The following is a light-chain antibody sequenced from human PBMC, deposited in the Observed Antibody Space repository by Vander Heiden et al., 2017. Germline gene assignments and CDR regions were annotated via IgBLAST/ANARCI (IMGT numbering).Light chain of an antibody. CDR3: QQSYSTPST. Sequence: DIQMNQSPSSLSASVGDRVTITCQASQSISSSLNWYQQKPGKAPKLLIYAASSLQSGVPSSFSGSGSGTDFTLTISSLQPEDFATYYCQQSYSTPSTFGQGTQVEIK. CDR1: QSISSS. V-gene: IGKV1-39*01. CDR2: AAS. J-gene: IGKJ1*01.